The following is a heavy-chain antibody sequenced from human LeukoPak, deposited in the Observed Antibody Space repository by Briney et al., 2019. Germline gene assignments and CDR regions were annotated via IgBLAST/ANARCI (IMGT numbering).Heavy chain of an antibody. V-gene: IGHV3-23*01. J-gene: IGHJ4*02. CDR3: AKGPRASGWTYFDY. CDR1: GFTFSSYA. CDR2: ISGNGGST. Sequence: GGSLRLSCAASGFTFSSYAMSWVRQAPGKGLEWVSVISGNGGSTYSAESVKGRFTISRDNSKNTLYLQMNSLRVEDTAVYYCAKGPRASGWTYFDYWGQGTLVTVSS. D-gene: IGHD6-19*01.